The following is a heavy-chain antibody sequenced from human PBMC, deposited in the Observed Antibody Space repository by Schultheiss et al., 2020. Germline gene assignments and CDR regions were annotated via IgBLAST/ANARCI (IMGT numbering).Heavy chain of an antibody. CDR3: ARRYTYGIDY. Sequence: GGSLRLSCAASAFTFSSYGMHWVRQAPGKGLDWVAVIWYDGSKEYYADSVKGRFTISRDNSKNTLYLQMNSLRAEDTAVYYCARRYTYGIDYWGQGTLVTVSS. CDR1: AFTFSSYG. CDR2: IWYDGSKE. J-gene: IGHJ4*02. D-gene: IGHD5-18*01. V-gene: IGHV3-33*01.